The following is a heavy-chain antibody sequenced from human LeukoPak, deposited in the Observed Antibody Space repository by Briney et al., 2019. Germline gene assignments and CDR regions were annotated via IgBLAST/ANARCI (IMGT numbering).Heavy chain of an antibody. D-gene: IGHD4-4*01. CDR2: INHSGST. CDR3: ATTRPLTTVTTFDY. V-gene: IGHV4-31*03. CDR1: GGSISSGGYY. J-gene: IGHJ4*02. Sequence: SQTLSLTCTVSGGSISSGGYYWSWIRQPPGKGLEWIGEINHSGSTNYNPSLKSRVTISVDTSKNQFSLKLSSVTAADTAVYYCATTRPLTTVTTFDYWGQGTLVTVSS.